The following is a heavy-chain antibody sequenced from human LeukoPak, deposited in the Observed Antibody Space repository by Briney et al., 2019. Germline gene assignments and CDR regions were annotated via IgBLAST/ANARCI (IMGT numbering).Heavy chain of an antibody. CDR2: IFYTGDS. CDR3: ARHRFASPLDS. V-gene: IGHV4-59*08. CDR1: CFSISSSY. D-gene: IGHD2-21*01. J-gene: IGHJ4*02. Sequence: SETLSLTCTVSCFSISSSYWSWFRQPPGNVLEWIGYIFYTGDSNHNPSFKSRVSISLDTSKDQISLKLSSVTAPDTAVSYCARHRFASPLDSWGQGTLVTVSS.